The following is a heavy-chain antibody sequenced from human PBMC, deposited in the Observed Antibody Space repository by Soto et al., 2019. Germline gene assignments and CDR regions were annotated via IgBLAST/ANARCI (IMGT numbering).Heavy chain of an antibody. CDR1: GYTFTSYY. CDR2: INPSGGST. Sequence: QVQLVQSGAEVKKPGASVKVSCKASGYTFTSYYMHWVRQAPGQGLEWMGIINPSGGSTSYAQKFQGRVTMTRDTSTSTVYMELSSLRSDDTAVYYCARSFYDILTGYYAVWVYWGQGTLVTVSS. D-gene: IGHD3-9*01. V-gene: IGHV1-46*03. CDR3: ARSFYDILTGYYAVWVY. J-gene: IGHJ4*02.